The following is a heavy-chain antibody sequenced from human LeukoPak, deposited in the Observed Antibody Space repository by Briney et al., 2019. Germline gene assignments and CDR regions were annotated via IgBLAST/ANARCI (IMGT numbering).Heavy chain of an antibody. Sequence: ASVKVSCKASGGTFSSYAISLVRQAPGQGLEWMGRIIPIFGTANYAQKFQGRVTITTDESTSTAYMELSSLRSEDTAVYYCARDIYYYGSSGYDDAFDIWGQGTMVTVSS. J-gene: IGHJ3*02. CDR1: GGTFSSYA. CDR3: ARDIYYYGSSGYDDAFDI. CDR2: IIPIFGTA. D-gene: IGHD3-22*01. V-gene: IGHV1-69*05.